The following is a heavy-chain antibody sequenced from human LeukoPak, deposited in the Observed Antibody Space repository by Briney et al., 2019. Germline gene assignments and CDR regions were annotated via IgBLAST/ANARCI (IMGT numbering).Heavy chain of an antibody. V-gene: IGHV3-33*01. CDR1: GFTFSSYG. Sequence: PGTSLRLSCAASGFTFSSYGMHWIRQRPGKGLEWVTVMWSNESHKYYADSVKGRLTVSRDSAKSTLYLQIESLKVEDTAVYYCAREGLLTSPNNAFDVWGQGTMVTVSS. J-gene: IGHJ3*01. D-gene: IGHD3-16*01. CDR2: MWSNESHK. CDR3: AREGLLTSPNNAFDV.